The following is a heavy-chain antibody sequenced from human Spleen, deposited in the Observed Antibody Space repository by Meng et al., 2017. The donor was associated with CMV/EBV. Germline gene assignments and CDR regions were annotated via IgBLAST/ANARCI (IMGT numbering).Heavy chain of an antibody. V-gene: IGHV4-34*01. Sequence: SETLSLTCAVYGGSFSGYYWSWIRQPPGKGLEWTGEINHSGSTNYNPSLKSRVTISVDTSKNQFSLKLSSVTAADTAVYYCARDSNQGFFDYWGQGTLVTVSS. CDR2: INHSGST. J-gene: IGHJ4*02. CDR3: ARDSNQGFFDY. D-gene: IGHD2-8*01. CDR1: GGSFSGYY.